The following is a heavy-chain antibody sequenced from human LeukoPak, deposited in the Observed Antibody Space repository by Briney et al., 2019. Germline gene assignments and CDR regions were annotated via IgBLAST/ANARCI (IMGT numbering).Heavy chain of an antibody. J-gene: IGHJ3*02. CDR2: IYHSRST. D-gene: IGHD2-2*01. CDR1: GYSISSGYY. CDR3: ARSVAKTLGYCSSTSCYGLHAFDI. Sequence: SETLSLTCAVSGYSISSGYYWGWIRQPPGKGLEWIGSIYHSRSTYYNPSLKSRVTISVDTSKNQFSLKLSSVTAADTAVYYCARSVAKTLGYCSSTSCYGLHAFDIWGQGTMVTVSS. V-gene: IGHV4-38-2*01.